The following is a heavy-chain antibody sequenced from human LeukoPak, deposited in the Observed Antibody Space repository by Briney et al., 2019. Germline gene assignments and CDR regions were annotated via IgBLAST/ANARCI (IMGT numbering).Heavy chain of an antibody. CDR2: ISSSGSTI. Sequence: GGSLRLSCAASGFTFSDYYMSWIRQAPGKGLEWVSYISSSGSTIYYADSVKGRFTISRDNAKNSLYLQMNSLRAEDTAEYYCARHGSLNYYGSGSYYNLPYYYYYMDVWGKGTTVTISS. J-gene: IGHJ6*03. CDR1: GFTFSDYY. CDR3: ARHGSLNYYGSGSYYNLPYYYYYMDV. D-gene: IGHD3-10*01. V-gene: IGHV3-11*01.